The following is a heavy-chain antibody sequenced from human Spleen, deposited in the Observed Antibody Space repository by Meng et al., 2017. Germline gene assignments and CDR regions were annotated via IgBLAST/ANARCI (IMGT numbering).Heavy chain of an antibody. CDR3: TRAWRIAAAGTPDY. J-gene: IGHJ4*02. D-gene: IGHD6-13*01. CDR1: GFTFGDYA. V-gene: IGHV3-49*04. CDR2: IRSKAYGGTT. Sequence: GESLKISCTASGFTFGDYAMSWVRQAPGKGLEWVGFIRSKAYGGTTEYAASVKGRFTTSRDDSKSIAYLQMNSLKTEDTAVYYCTRAWRIAAAGTPDYWGQGTLVTVSS.